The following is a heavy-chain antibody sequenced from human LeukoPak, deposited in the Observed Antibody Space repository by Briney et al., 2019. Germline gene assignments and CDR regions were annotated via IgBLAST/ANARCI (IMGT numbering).Heavy chain of an antibody. Sequence: SETLSLTCTVSGGSISSDYWSWIRQPPGKGLEWIGYIYYIGSTNYNPSLKSRITISVDTSKSHFSLKLSCVTAADTAVYYCARVVGATGSSDYWGQGTLVTVSS. D-gene: IGHD1-26*01. CDR3: ARVVGATGSSDY. CDR1: GGSISSDY. V-gene: IGHV4-59*01. J-gene: IGHJ4*02. CDR2: IYYIGST.